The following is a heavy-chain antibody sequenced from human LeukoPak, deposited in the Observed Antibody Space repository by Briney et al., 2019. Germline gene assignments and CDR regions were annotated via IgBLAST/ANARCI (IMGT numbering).Heavy chain of an antibody. J-gene: IGHJ1*01. CDR2: ISPRGDIT. CDR3: AKDDDWGRFNH. V-gene: IGHV3-23*01. Sequence: PGGSLRLSCEASGFTFSSYYMNWVRQAPGKGLEWVSGISPRGDITYYKDSVRGRFTISRDNFKNTVSLQPNSLRAEDTAMYYCAKDDDWGRFNHWGQGTLVTVSS. D-gene: IGHD3-16*01. CDR1: GFTFSSYY.